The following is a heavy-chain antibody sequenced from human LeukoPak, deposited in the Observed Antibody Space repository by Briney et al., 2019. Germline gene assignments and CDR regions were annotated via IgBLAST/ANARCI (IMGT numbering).Heavy chain of an antibody. CDR1: GFTFSSYE. CDR2: ITSSGSPI. J-gene: IGHJ4*02. CDR3: ARESSALGSSGKYYFDY. Sequence: PGGSLRLSCAASGFTFSSYEMNWVRQAPGKGLEWVSYITSSGSPIYYADSVKGRFTISRDNAKNSLYLQMNSLRAEDTAVYYCARESSALGSSGKYYFDYWGQGTLVTVSS. D-gene: IGHD6-6*01. V-gene: IGHV3-48*03.